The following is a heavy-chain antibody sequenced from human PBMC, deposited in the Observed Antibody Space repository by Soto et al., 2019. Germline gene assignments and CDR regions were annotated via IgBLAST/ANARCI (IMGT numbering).Heavy chain of an antibody. J-gene: IGHJ4*02. CDR3: AKNGYYGGEAAD. CDR1: GFTFSSYG. Sequence: QVQLVESGGGVVQPGRSLRLSCAASGFTFSSYGMHWVRQAPGKGLEWVAVISYDGSNKYYADSVKGRFTISRDNSKNPLYLQMNSLRAEDTAVYYWAKNGYYGGEAADWGQGTLVTVSS. D-gene: IGHD3-10*01. V-gene: IGHV3-30*18. CDR2: ISYDGSNK.